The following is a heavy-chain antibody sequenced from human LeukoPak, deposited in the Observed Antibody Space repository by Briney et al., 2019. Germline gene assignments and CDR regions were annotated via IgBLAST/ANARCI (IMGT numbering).Heavy chain of an antibody. Sequence: GESLNISCKASGYSFTSYWIAWVRQMPGKGLEWMEGIYPGESDTGNSPSFQGQVTISADKSISAAYLQWSNLKASATARYYFAKHLYCSTTTCAHFDSWGQGTLVTVSS. CDR3: AKHLYCSTTTCAHFDS. D-gene: IGHD2-2*01. J-gene: IGHJ4*02. CDR1: GYSFTSYW. V-gene: IGHV5-51*01. CDR2: IYPGESDT.